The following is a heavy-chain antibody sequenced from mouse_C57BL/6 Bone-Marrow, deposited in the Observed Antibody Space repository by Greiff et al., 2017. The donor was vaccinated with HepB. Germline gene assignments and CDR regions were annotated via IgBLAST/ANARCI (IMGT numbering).Heavy chain of an antibody. CDR2: IDPSDSYT. CDR3: ARRRYFDV. CDR1: GYTFPSYW. V-gene: IGHV1-69*01. J-gene: IGHJ1*03. Sequence: QVQLQQPGAELVMPGASVKLSCKASGYTFPSYWMHWVKQGPGQGLEWIGEIDPSDSYTNYNQKFKGKSTLTVDKSSSTAYMQLSSLTSEDSAVYYCARRRYFDVWGTGTTVTVSS.